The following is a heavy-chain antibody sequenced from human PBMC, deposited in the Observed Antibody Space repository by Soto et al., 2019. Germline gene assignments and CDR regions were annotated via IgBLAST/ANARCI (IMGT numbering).Heavy chain of an antibody. V-gene: IGHV3-23*01. Sequence: EVQLLESGGGLVQPGGSLRLSCAAPGFTFSNYAMIWVRQAPGKGLEGVSGISGSGGSTYYADSVKGRFTISRDNSKNTLYLQVNSLRAEDTAVYYCAKGPLDYGSRPEYWGQGTLVTVSS. J-gene: IGHJ4*02. D-gene: IGHD3-10*01. CDR1: GFTFSNYA. CDR3: AKGPLDYGSRPEY. CDR2: ISGSGGST.